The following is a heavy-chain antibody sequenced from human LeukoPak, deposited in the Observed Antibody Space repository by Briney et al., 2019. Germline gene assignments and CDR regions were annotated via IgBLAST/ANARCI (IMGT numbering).Heavy chain of an antibody. D-gene: IGHD5/OR15-5a*01. CDR3: ARDNARGGSFSDYLRYFQR. J-gene: IGHJ1*01. Sequence: SETLSLTCTVSGGSISSGSYYWSWIRQPAGKGLEWIGRIYTSGSTNYNPSLKSRVTISVDTSKNQFSLNLNSVTAADTAVYYCARDNARGGSFSDYLRYFQRWGQGTLVTVSS. V-gene: IGHV4-61*02. CDR2: IYTSGST. CDR1: GGSISSGSYY.